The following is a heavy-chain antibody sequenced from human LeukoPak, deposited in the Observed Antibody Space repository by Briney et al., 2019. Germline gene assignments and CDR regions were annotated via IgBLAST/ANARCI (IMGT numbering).Heavy chain of an antibody. V-gene: IGHV4-61*02. CDR3: ARDGRGQQLPSLDY. J-gene: IGHJ4*02. Sequence: PSETLSLTCAVSGGSISSGNYYWSWIRQPAGKGLEWIGRIYTSGSTNYNPSLKSRVTMSLDTSKNQVSLKLSSVTAADTAVYYCARDGRGQQLPSLDYWGQGTLVTVSS. CDR1: GGSISSGNYY. D-gene: IGHD6-13*01. CDR2: IYTSGST.